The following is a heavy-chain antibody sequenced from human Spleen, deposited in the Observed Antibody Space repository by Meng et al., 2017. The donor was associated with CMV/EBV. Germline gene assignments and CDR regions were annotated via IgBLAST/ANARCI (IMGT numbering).Heavy chain of an antibody. V-gene: IGHV3-74*01. Sequence: GESLKISCAASGFTFSNYWMHWVRQAPGKGLVWVSRINSDGSSTSYADSVKGRFTISRDNAKNTLYLQMNSLRAEDTAVYYCVGTLVGATRPPEDYWGQGTLVTVSS. D-gene: IGHD1-26*01. CDR2: INSDGSST. CDR3: VGTLVGATRPPEDY. CDR1: GFTFSNYW. J-gene: IGHJ4*02.